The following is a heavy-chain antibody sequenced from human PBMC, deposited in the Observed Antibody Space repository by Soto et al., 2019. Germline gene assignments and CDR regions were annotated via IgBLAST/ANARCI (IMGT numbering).Heavy chain of an antibody. D-gene: IGHD6-13*01. CDR2: IYFSGYT. J-gene: IGHJ4*02. CDR3: AGGIAPIQHDY. V-gene: IGHV4-59*01. CDR1: GGSMSPYY. Sequence: PSETLSLTCTVSGGSMSPYYWSWIRQTPGKGLEWIAYIYFSGYTNYSPSLKSRVTISVDTSKNQFSLELNSVTAADTAVYYCAGGIAPIQHDYWGQGTLVTVSS.